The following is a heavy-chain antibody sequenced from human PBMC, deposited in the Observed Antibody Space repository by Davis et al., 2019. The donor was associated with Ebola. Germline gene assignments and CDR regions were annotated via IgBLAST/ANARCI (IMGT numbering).Heavy chain of an antibody. CDR1: GFTFTNYW. V-gene: IGHV3-74*01. D-gene: IGHD2-21*01. Sequence: GESLKISCATSGFTFTNYWIHWVRQAPGKGLVWVSCINIDGTWTTYAHSVEGRFTVSRDNAKNTVDLQMNGLKAEDTAVYHCALSTYCGTAECHRRNYYYHGWDVWGQGTTVTVAS. J-gene: IGHJ6*02. CDR2: INIDGTWT. CDR3: ALSTYCGTAECHRRNYYYHGWDV.